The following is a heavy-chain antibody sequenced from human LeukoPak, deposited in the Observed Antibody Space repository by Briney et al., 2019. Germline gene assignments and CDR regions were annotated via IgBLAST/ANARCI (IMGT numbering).Heavy chain of an antibody. CDR1: GFTFINAW. D-gene: IGHD3-22*01. J-gene: IGHJ4*02. V-gene: IGHV3-15*01. CDR3: TVSPEYYYDSSGYYY. CDR2: IKAKAHGGTI. Sequence: GGSLRLSCAASGFTFINAWMAWVRQAPGKGLEWVGRIKAKAHGGTIEYAAPVKGRFTISRDDSKNTLYLQMNSLKTEDTAVYYCTVSPEYYYDSSGYYYWGQGTLVTVSS.